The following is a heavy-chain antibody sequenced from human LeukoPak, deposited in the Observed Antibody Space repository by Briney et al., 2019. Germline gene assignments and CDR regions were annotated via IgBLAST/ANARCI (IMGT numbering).Heavy chain of an antibody. Sequence: PSETLSLTCAVYGGSFSGYYWSWIRQPPGKGLEWIGEINHSGSTNYNPSLKSRVTISVDTSKNQFSLKLSSVTAADTAVYYCARPLMLNDFWRTRTAFDIWGQGTMVTVSS. D-gene: IGHD3/OR15-3a*01. CDR3: ARPLMLNDFWRTRTAFDI. CDR2: INHSGST. CDR1: GGSFSGYY. J-gene: IGHJ3*02. V-gene: IGHV4-34*01.